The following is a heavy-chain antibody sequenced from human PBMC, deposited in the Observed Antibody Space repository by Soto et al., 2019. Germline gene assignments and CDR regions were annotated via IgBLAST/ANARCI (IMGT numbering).Heavy chain of an antibody. V-gene: IGHV4-31*03. CDR1: GGSISSGGYY. J-gene: IGHJ4*02. CDR2: IYYSGST. Sequence: SETLSLTCTVSGGSISSGGYYWSWIRPHPGKGLEWIGYIYYSGSTYYNPSLKSRVTISVDTSKNQFSLKLSSVTAADTAVYYCVRVKYGYYLDYWGQGTLVTVSS. CDR3: VRVKYGYYLDY. D-gene: IGHD1-26*01.